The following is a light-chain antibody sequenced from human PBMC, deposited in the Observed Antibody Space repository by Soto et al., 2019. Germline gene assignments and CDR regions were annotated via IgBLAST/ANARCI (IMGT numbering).Light chain of an antibody. J-gene: IGKJ5*01. V-gene: IGKV3-20*01. Sequence: EIVLTQSPGTLSLSPGDRATLSCWASQSVTSTYLAWYQKKPGQAPRLLIYGASFRATGIPDRFTGSGSGTDFTLTISRLEPEDFTVYYCQQYGSLHHSITFGQGTRLEIK. CDR1: QSVTSTY. CDR3: QQYGSLHHSIT. CDR2: GAS.